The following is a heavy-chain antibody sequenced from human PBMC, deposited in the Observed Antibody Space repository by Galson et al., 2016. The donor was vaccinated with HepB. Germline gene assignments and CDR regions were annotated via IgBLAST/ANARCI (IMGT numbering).Heavy chain of an antibody. CDR3: AKGIVLFSRGLDYGLDV. Sequence: SLRLSCAASGFTFEDYVMHWVRQAPGKGLEWVSGISWNSGSIGYADSVKGRFTLSRDNAKNSLYLQMNSLRGEDTALYYCAKGIVLFSRGLDYGLDVWGQGTMVTVS. CDR2: ISWNSGSI. V-gene: IGHV3-9*01. CDR1: GFTFEDYV. D-gene: IGHD2-8*02. J-gene: IGHJ6*02.